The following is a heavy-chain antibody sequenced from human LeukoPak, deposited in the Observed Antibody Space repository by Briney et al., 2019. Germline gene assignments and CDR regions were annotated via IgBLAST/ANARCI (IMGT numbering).Heavy chain of an antibody. CDR1: GGSISSYY. CDR3: ARDAGRDGYNYFDY. Sequence: PSETLSLTCTVSGGSISSYYWSWIRQPPGKGLEWIGYIYYSGSTNYNPSLKSRVTISVDTSKNQFSLKLSSVTAADAAVYYYARDAGRDGYNYFDYWGQGTLVTVSS. CDR2: IYYSGST. V-gene: IGHV4-59*01. D-gene: IGHD5-12*01. J-gene: IGHJ4*02.